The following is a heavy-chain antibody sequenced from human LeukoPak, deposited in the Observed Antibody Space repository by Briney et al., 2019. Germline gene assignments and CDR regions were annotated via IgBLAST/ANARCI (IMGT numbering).Heavy chain of an antibody. CDR3: ARLPYCSGGSCYPFDY. CDR1: GGSISSSSYY. Sequence: SETLSLTCTVSGGSISSSSYYWGWIRQPPGKGLEWIGSIYYSGSTYYNPSLKSRVTISVDTSKNQFSLKLSSVTAADTAVYYCARLPYCSGGSCYPFDYWGQGTLVTVSS. D-gene: IGHD2-15*01. J-gene: IGHJ4*02. CDR2: IYYSGST. V-gene: IGHV4-39*07.